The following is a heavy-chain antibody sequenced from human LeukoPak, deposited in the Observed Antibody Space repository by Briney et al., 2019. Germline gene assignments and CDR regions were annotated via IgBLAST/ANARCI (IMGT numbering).Heavy chain of an antibody. CDR1: GFTFSNYG. CDR3: AREVMVVAATTFWYFDL. V-gene: IGHV3-23*01. Sequence: GGSLRLSCAASGFTFSNYGMTWVRQAPGKGLEWVSSISGSAATISYADSVKGRFTISRDNSKNTLSLQMNSLRAEDTGVYYCAREVMVVAATTFWYFDLWGRGTLVTVSS. CDR2: ISGSAATI. J-gene: IGHJ2*01. D-gene: IGHD2-15*01.